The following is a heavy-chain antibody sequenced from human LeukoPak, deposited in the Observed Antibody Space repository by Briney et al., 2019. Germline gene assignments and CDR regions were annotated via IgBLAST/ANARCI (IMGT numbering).Heavy chain of an antibody. D-gene: IGHD2-15*01. J-gene: IGHJ3*02. Sequence: GGSLRLSCTAYGFTFGDYAMSWVRQAPGKGLEWAGFIRSKAYGGTAEYAASVKGRLSISRDDSKSIAYLQMNSLKSEDTAVYYCTRVQVVVGAMAAFDIWGQGTMVTVSS. CDR1: GFTFGDYA. CDR2: IRSKAYGGTA. CDR3: TRVQVVVGAMAAFDI. V-gene: IGHV3-49*04.